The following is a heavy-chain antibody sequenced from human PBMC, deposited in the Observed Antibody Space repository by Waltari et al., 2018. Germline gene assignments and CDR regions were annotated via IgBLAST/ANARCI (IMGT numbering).Heavy chain of an antibody. CDR3: ARDFGPKQLDAFDI. J-gene: IGHJ3*02. D-gene: IGHD6-6*01. CDR2: IYTSGST. V-gene: IGHV4-4*07. CDR1: GGSISSSY. Sequence: QVQLQESGPGLVKPSETLSLTCTVPGGSISSSYWSWIRQPAGKGLEWIGRIYTSGSTNYNPSLKSRVTMSVDTSKNQFSLKLSSVTAADTAVYYCARDFGPKQLDAFDIWGQGTMVTVSS.